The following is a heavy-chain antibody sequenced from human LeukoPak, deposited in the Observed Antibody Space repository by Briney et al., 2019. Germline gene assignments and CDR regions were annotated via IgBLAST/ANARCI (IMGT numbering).Heavy chain of an antibody. D-gene: IGHD3-10*02. V-gene: IGHV4-39*07. Sequence: SETLSLTCTVSGGSISSSSYYWGWIRQPPGKGLEWIGEVYHSGSTKHNPSLMRRVTMSVDKSKNQFSLRLSSVTAADTAVYYCARSDNYVWFDPWGQGTLVTVSS. CDR2: VYHSGST. J-gene: IGHJ5*02. CDR1: GGSISSSSYY. CDR3: ARSDNYVWFDP.